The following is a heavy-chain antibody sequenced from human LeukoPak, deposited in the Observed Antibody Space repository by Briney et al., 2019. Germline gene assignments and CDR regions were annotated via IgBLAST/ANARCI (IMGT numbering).Heavy chain of an antibody. CDR2: IYTSGST. Sequence: SETLSLTCTVSGGSISSYYWSWIRQPAGRGLEWIGRIYTSGSTNYNPSLKSRATMSVDTSKNQFSLKLSSVTAADTAVYYCARDAVAGTWYYYGMDVWGQGTTVTVSS. CDR3: ARDAVAGTWYYYGMDV. CDR1: GGSISSYY. J-gene: IGHJ6*02. V-gene: IGHV4-4*07. D-gene: IGHD6-19*01.